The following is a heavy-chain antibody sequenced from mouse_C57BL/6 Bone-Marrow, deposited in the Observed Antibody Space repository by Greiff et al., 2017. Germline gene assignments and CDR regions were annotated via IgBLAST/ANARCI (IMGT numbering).Heavy chain of an antibody. D-gene: IGHD2-10*01. Sequence: QVQLQQSGPELVKPGASVKISCKASGYAFSSSWMNWVKQRPGKGLEWIGRIYPGDGDTNYNGKFKGKATLTADKSSSTAYMQLSSLTAEDSAVYFWARSYHDVWGTGTTVTVSS. CDR1: GYAFSSSW. CDR3: ARSYHDV. CDR2: IYPGDGDT. J-gene: IGHJ1*03. V-gene: IGHV1-82*01.